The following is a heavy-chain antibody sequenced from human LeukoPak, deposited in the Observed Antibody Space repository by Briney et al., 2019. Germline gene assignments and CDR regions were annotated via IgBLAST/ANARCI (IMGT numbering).Heavy chain of an antibody. D-gene: IGHD2-15*01. CDR1: GFTFSSYA. J-gene: IGHJ4*02. CDR3: VGYCSGGSCSN. CDR2: ISYDGSNK. V-gene: IGHV3-30*04. Sequence: GGSLRLSCAASGFTFSSYAMHWVRQAPGKGLEWVAVISYDGSNKYYADSVEGRFTISRDNSKNTLYLQMNSLRAEDTAVYYCVGYCSGGSCSNWGQGTLVTVSS.